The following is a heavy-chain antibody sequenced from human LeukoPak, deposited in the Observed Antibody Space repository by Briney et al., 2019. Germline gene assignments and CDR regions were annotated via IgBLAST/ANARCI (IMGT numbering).Heavy chain of an antibody. J-gene: IGHJ4*02. CDR3: ARDTEWELNPDYFHY. CDR1: VCILEEKN. D-gene: IGHD1-26*01. V-gene: IGHV1-18*01. Sequence: GSVTVSCNAHVCILEEKNIGSVRQPPGQGLEWMGWISACSGNTKYAQNLHGRVTMTTDTSPNTAYMELRSLRSDDTAVYYCARDTEWELNPDYFHYWGQGTLVSVSS. CDR2: ISACSGNT.